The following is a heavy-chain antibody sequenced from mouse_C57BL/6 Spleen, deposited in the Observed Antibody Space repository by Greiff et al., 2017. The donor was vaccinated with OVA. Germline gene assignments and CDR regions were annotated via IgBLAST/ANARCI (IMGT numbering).Heavy chain of an antibody. V-gene: IGHV1-52*01. Sequence: QVQLQQPGAELVRPGSSVKLSCKASGYTFTSYWMHLVKQRPIQGLEWIGNIDSSDSETHYNQKFKDKATLTVDKSSITAYMQLSRLTSEDSAVYYSARVTTVVAKGYFDYWGQGTTLTVSS. CDR1: GYTFTSYW. CDR3: ARVTTVVAKGYFDY. CDR2: IDSSDSET. J-gene: IGHJ2*01. D-gene: IGHD1-1*01.